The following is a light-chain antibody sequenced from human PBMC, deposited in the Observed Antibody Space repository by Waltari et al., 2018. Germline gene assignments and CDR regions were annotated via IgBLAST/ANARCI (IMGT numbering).Light chain of an antibody. J-gene: IGLJ1*01. CDR1: TSDVGSYNL. Sequence: QSALTQPASLSGSPGQSSTISCTGTTSDVGSYNLVSWYQHHPGKAPKLIIYEVTKRPSGVSNRFSGSKSGNTASLTISGLQAEDETDYYCCSFVGSRTSLYVFGTGTKVSVL. V-gene: IGLV2-23*02. CDR3: CSFVGSRTSLYV. CDR2: EVT.